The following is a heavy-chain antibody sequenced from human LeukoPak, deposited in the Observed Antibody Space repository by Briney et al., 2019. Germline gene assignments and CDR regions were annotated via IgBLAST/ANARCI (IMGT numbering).Heavy chain of an antibody. CDR2: ISSSGTYI. CDR3: ARGSAYYYDSSGDDFDY. J-gene: IGHJ4*02. CDR1: GLTFSSYT. V-gene: IGHV3-21*01. Sequence: GGSLRLSCAASGLTFSSYTMNWVRQAPGKGLEWVSSISSSGTYIYYADSVKGRFTISRDNAKNSLYLQMNSLRDEDTAVYYCARGSAYYYDSSGDDFDYWGQGTLVTVSS. D-gene: IGHD3-22*01.